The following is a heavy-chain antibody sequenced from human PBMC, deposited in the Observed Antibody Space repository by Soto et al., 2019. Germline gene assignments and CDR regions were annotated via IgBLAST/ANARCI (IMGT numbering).Heavy chain of an antibody. J-gene: IGHJ4*02. CDR2: IIPIFGTA. CDR3: AKSSKLIGYSGYDSYFDY. CDR1: GGTFSSYS. V-gene: IGHV1-69*13. D-gene: IGHD5-12*01. Sequence: ASVKVSCKASGGTFSSYSISWVRQAPGQGLEWMGGIIPIFGTANYAQKFQGRVTITADESTSTAYMELSSLRSEDTAVYYCAKSSKLIGYSGYDSYFDYWGQGTLVTVSS.